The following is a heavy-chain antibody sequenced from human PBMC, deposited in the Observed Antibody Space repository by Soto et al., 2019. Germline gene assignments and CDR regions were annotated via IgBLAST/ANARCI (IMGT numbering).Heavy chain of an antibody. CDR2: IYHSGST. J-gene: IGHJ2*01. D-gene: IGHD6-25*01. V-gene: IGHV4-4*01. CDR1: GGSISSSNW. CDR3: ERDNSGGNWYFEL. Sequence: PSETLSLTCAVSGGSISSSNWWRWVSQPPGKGLEWIVEIYHSGSTNYNPSLKSRVTLSADKSKNPVSRQLSSVTAAXTAVDCCERDNSGGNWYFELSGRATLVNDSS.